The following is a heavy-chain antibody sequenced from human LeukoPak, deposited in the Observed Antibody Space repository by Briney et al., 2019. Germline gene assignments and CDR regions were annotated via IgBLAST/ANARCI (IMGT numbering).Heavy chain of an antibody. D-gene: IGHD1-26*01. J-gene: IGHJ3*02. V-gene: IGHV5-51*01. CDR1: GYSFSSYW. Sequence: GESLKISCKGSGYSFSSYWIGWVRQMPGKGLEWMGIIYLGDSDTRYNPSFQGQVTISADKSISTAYLQCSLKASDTAMYYCARSGSLGAFDIWGQGTMVTVSS. CDR3: ARSGSLGAFDI. CDR2: IYLGDSDT.